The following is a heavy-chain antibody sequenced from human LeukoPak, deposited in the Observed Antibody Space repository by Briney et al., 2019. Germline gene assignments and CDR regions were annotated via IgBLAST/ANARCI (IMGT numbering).Heavy chain of an antibody. CDR1: GYTFTGYY. CDR3: ARVDTAMNVYYYYGMDV. J-gene: IGHJ6*02. V-gene: IGHV1-2*02. D-gene: IGHD5-18*01. Sequence: ASVKVSCKASGYTFTGYYMHWVRQAPGQGLEWMGWINPNSGGTNYAQKFQGRVTMTTNTSTSTAYMELRSLRSDDTAVYYCARVDTAMNVYYYYGMDVWGQGTTVTVSS. CDR2: INPNSGGT.